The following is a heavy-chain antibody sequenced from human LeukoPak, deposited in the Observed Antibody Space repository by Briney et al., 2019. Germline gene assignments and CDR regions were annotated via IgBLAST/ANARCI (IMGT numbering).Heavy chain of an antibody. CDR3: ARQTGSGLFTLP. D-gene: IGHD3/OR15-3a*01. J-gene: IGHJ4*02. V-gene: IGHV4-39*01. CDR1: GGSISSSNSY. Sequence: PSETLSLTCTVSGGSISSSNSYWGWIRQPPGKGLEWIGSIYYTGNTYYNASPKSRVTISIDTSKNQTSLRLTSVTAADTAMYYCARQTGSGLFTLPGGQGTLVTVSS. CDR2: IYYTGNT.